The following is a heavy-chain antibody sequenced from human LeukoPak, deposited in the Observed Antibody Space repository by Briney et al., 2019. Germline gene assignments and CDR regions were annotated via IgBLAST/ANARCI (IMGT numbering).Heavy chain of an antibody. Sequence: ASVKVSCKASGYTFTSYGISWVRQAPGQGLEWMGWISAYNGNTNYAQKLQGRVTMTRNTSISTAYMELSSLRSEDTAVYYCARGITMVRGVIFYVWGQGTTVTVSS. CDR2: ISAYNGNT. V-gene: IGHV1-18*01. D-gene: IGHD3-10*01. CDR1: GYTFTSYG. J-gene: IGHJ6*02. CDR3: ARGITMVRGVIFYV.